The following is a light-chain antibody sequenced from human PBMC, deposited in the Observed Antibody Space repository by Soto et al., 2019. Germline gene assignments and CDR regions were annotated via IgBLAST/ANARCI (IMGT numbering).Light chain of an antibody. J-gene: IGLJ3*02. CDR3: QSYDSSLSGGV. V-gene: IGLV1-40*01. Sequence: QSVLTQPPSVSGAPGQRVTISCTGSSSNIGAGYDVHWYQQLPGTAPKLLINGNSNRPSGVPDRFSGSKSGTSASLAITGVQAEDEADYYCQSYDSSLSGGVFGGGTKLTVL. CDR2: GNS. CDR1: SSNIGAGYD.